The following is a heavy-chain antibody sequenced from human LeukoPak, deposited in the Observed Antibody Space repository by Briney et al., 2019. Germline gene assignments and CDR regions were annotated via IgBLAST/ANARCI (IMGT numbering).Heavy chain of an antibody. CDR1: GYTFTGYY. CDR3: ARDTPYGGDAFDI. V-gene: IGHV1-2*02. J-gene: IGHJ3*02. CDR2: INPNSGGT. D-gene: IGHD4-23*01. Sequence: ASVKVSCKASGYTFTGYYMHWVRQAPGQGLEWMGWINPNSGGTNYAQKFQGRVTMTRDTSISTAYMELRSLRSDDTAVYYCARDTPYGGDAFDIWGQGTMVTVSS.